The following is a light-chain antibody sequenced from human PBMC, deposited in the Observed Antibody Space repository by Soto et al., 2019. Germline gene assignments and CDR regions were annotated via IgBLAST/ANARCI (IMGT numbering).Light chain of an antibody. CDR1: SSDAGGYNY. CDR2: DVS. J-gene: IGLJ2*01. V-gene: IGLV2-14*01. CDR3: SSYTSSSTVV. Sequence: QSALTQPASVSGSPGQSITISCTGTSSDAGGYNYVSWYQQHPGKAPKLMIYDVSNRPSGVSNRFSGSKSGNTASLTISGLLAEDDDDYYCSSYTSSSTVVFGGGTKLTVL.